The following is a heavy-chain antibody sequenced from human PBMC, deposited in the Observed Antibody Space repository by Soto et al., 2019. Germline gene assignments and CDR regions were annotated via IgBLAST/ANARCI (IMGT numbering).Heavy chain of an antibody. CDR2: ISYSGNT. CDR3: ARAGITGTSPLFY. J-gene: IGHJ4*02. V-gene: IGHV4-59*08. Sequence: SETLSLTCTVAGVSINDYYWNWIRQPPGKGLEWIGYISYSGNTNYNASLKSRVTISLDTSKNQFSLQLTSVTAADTAVYYCARAGITGTSPLFYWGQGTLVTVSS. CDR1: GVSINDYY. D-gene: IGHD1-7*01.